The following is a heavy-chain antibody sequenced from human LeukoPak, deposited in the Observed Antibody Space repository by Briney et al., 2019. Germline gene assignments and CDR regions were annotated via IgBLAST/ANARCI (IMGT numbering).Heavy chain of an antibody. CDR2: ITSKTDGGAT. CDR1: GFTFTNAW. D-gene: IGHD3-22*01. CDR3: TTALGYYYDSSGYDSHFDY. V-gene: IGHV3-15*01. Sequence: PGGSLRLSCAASGFTFTNAWMSWVCQAPRKGLEWVGRITSKTDGGATDYAAPVKGRFTISRDVSKNTLYLQMISLKIEDTALYYCTTALGYYYDSSGYDSHFDYWGQGTLVTVSS. J-gene: IGHJ4*02.